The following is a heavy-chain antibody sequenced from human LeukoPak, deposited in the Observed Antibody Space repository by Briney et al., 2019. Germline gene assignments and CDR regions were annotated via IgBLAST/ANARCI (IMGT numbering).Heavy chain of an antibody. CDR3: AKAGGLLWFGELGVEDY. J-gene: IGHJ4*02. D-gene: IGHD3-10*01. V-gene: IGHV3-30*18. CDR1: GFTSSSYG. Sequence: GGSLRLSCAASGFTSSSYGMHWVRQGPGKGLEWVAVISYDGSNKYYADSVKGRFTISRDNSKNTLYLQMNSLRAEDTAVYYCAKAGGLLWFGELGVEDYWGQGTLVTVSS. CDR2: ISYDGSNK.